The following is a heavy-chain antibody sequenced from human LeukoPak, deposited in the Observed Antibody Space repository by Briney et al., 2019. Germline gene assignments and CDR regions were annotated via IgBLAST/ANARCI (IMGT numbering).Heavy chain of an antibody. CDR3: ARGDSSGYYSFDY. Sequence: ASVKVSCKASGGTFSSYTISWVRQAPGQGLEWMGRIILILGIANYAQKFQGRVTITADKSTSTAYMELSSLRSEDTAVYYCARGDSSGYYSFDYWGQGTLVTVSS. V-gene: IGHV1-69*02. J-gene: IGHJ4*02. CDR2: IILILGIA. CDR1: GGTFSSYT. D-gene: IGHD3-22*01.